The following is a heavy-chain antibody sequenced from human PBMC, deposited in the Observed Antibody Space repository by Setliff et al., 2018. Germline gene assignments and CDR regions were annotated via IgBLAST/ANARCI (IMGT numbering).Heavy chain of an antibody. V-gene: IGHV1-2*04. Sequence: GASVKVSCKASGYTFTGYYMHWVRQAPGQGLEWMGWINPNSGGTNYAQKFQGWVTMTRDTSISTAYMELSRLRSDDTAVYYCAREAVHDSGYDGALDYWGQGTLVTVSS. CDR2: INPNSGGT. D-gene: IGHD5-12*01. J-gene: IGHJ4*02. CDR1: GYTFTGYY. CDR3: AREAVHDSGYDGALDY.